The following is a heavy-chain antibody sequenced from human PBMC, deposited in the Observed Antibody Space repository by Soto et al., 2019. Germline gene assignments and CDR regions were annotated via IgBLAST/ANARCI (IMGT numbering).Heavy chain of an antibody. CDR2: ISSSSSYI. CDR3: ARVYGSGSYYDY. D-gene: IGHD3-10*01. CDR1: GFTFSSYS. V-gene: IGHV3-21*01. J-gene: IGHJ4*02. Sequence: GGSLRLSCVASGFTFSSYSMNWVRQAPGKGLEWVSSISSSSSYIYYADSVKGRFTISRDNAKNSLYLQMNSLRAEDTAVYYCARVYGSGSYYDYWGQGTLVTVSS.